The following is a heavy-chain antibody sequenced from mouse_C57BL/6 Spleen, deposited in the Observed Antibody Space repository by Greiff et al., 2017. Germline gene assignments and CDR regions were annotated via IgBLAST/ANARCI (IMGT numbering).Heavy chain of an antibody. CDR2: SRNKANDYTT. J-gene: IGHJ4*01. CDR3: ARDAGPGNAMDY. V-gene: IGHV7-1*01. CDR1: GFTFSDFY. Sequence: EVMLVESGGGLVQSGRSLRLSCATSGFTFSDFYMEWVRQAPGKGLEWIAASRNKANDYTTEYSASVKGRFIVSRDTSQSILYLQMNALGAEDTAIYYCARDAGPGNAMDYWGQGTSVTVSS.